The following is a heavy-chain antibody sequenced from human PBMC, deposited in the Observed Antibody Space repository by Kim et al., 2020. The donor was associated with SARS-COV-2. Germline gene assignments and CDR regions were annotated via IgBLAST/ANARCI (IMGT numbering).Heavy chain of an antibody. J-gene: IGHJ6*02. V-gene: IGHV1-46*01. D-gene: IGHD1-26*01. CDR1: GYTFTSYY. CDR2: INPSGGST. Sequence: ASVKVSCKASGYTFTSYYMHWVRQAPGQGLEWMGIINPSGGSTSYAQKFQGRVTMTRDTSTSTVYMELSSLRSEDTAVYYCARGTVGATFYYYYGMDVWGQGTTVTVSS. CDR3: ARGTVGATFYYYYGMDV.